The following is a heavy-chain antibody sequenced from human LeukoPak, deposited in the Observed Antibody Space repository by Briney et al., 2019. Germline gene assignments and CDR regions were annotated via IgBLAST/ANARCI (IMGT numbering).Heavy chain of an antibody. J-gene: IGHJ6*02. CDR3: ARDKEMTTNFGMDV. Sequence: GRSLRLSCAASGFTFRSHGMHWVRQAPGRGLEWVAVIYYDGSNKYYADSVMGRFTISRDNFENMLYLQMINLRAEDTAVYYCARDKEMTTNFGMDVWGQGTTVTVSS. V-gene: IGHV3-33*01. CDR2: IYYDGSNK. CDR1: GFTFRSHG. D-gene: IGHD4-17*01.